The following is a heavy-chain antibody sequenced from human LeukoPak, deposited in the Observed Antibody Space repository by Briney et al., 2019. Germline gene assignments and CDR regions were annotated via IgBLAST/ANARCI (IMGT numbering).Heavy chain of an antibody. CDR2: IIPILGIA. CDR3: AHTSGYSSGSPLVY. J-gene: IGHJ4*02. V-gene: IGHV1-69*04. D-gene: IGHD6-19*01. CDR1: GGTFSSYA. Sequence: ASVKVSCKASGGTFSSYAISWVRQAPGQGLEWVGRIIPILGIANYAQKFQGRVTITADNSTSTAYMELSSLRSEDTAVYYCAHTSGYSSGSPLVYWGQGTLVTVSS.